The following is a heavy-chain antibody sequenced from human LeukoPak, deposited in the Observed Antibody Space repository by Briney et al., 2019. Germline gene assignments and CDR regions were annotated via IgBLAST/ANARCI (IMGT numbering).Heavy chain of an antibody. CDR2: IYYSGNT. CDR3: ARDSVGATNFDY. D-gene: IGHD1-26*01. V-gene: IGHV4-59*12. Sequence: SETLSLTCTVSGDSISSYYWSWIRQPPGKGLEWIGYIYYSGNTNYNPSLKSRVTISVDTSKNQFSLKLSSVTAADTAVYYCARDSVGATNFDYWGQGTLVTVSS. J-gene: IGHJ4*02. CDR1: GDSISSYY.